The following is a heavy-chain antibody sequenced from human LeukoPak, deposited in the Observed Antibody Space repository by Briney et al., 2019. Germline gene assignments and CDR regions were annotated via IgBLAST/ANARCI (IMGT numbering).Heavy chain of an antibody. CDR1: GFTFSRDW. Sequence: GGSLRLSCVASGFTFSRDWMSWVRQAPGKGLEWVANIKQDGSEMYYVDSVKGRFTISRDNAKNSLYLQMNSLRAEDAAVYYCAKLGFVGASNYWGQGTLVTVSS. V-gene: IGHV3-7*01. J-gene: IGHJ4*02. CDR3: AKLGFVGASNY. CDR2: IKQDGSEM. D-gene: IGHD1-26*01.